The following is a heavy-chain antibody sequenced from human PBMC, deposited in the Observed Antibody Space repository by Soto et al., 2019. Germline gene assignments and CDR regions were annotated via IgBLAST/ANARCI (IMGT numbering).Heavy chain of an antibody. CDR2: IKDGGST. CDR3: ARGHDSSGYSWFDP. CDR1: GGSFTGYY. Sequence: QVQLQQWGAGLLKPSETLSLTCAVNGGSFTGYYWSWVRQPPGKGLEWIGEIKDGGSTNYSPSLRSRVTISADTSKKQFSLKVTSVTAADTAVYYCARGHDSSGYSWFDPWGQGTLVTVSS. V-gene: IGHV4-34*01. D-gene: IGHD3-22*01. J-gene: IGHJ5*02.